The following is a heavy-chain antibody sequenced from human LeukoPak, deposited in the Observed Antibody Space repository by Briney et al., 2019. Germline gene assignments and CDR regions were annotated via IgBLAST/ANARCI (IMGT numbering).Heavy chain of an antibody. D-gene: IGHD1-26*01. CDR3: ARDGSRVGSAFDI. CDR1: GGSISSYY. J-gene: IGHJ3*02. Sequence: PSETLSLTCTVSGGSISSYYWSWIRQPPGKGLEWIGYIYYSGSTNYNPSLKSRVTISVDTSKNQFSLKLGSVTAADTAVYYCARDGSRVGSAFDIWGQGTMVTVSS. CDR2: IYYSGST. V-gene: IGHV4-59*01.